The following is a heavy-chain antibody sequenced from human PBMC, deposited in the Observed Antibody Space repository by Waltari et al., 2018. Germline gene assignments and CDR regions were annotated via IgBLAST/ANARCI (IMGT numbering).Heavy chain of an antibody. J-gene: IGHJ3*02. D-gene: IGHD2-8*02. CDR3: ARGFVTGKHFLAFDI. Sequence: EVQLVESGGGWVQPGGSLRLSCAASGLTFKNYEMDWVRQAPGKGLEWLSYISSSGTNIYIADSVKGRFTFSRDNANNSLSLQMDSLGVEDTAIYYCARGFVTGKHFLAFDIWGQGTVVTVSS. V-gene: IGHV3-48*03. CDR1: GLTFKNYE. CDR2: ISSSGTNI.